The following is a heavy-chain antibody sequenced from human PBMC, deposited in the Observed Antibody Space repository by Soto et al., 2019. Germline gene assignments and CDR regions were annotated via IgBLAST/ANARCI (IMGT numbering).Heavy chain of an antibody. J-gene: IGHJ4*02. CDR2: IYYSGST. CDR1: GDSMSSYY. CDR3: ARAKSNYQTFDH. Sequence: PSETLSLTCTVSGDSMSSYYWSWIRQPPGKGLEWIGYIYYSGSTTYNPSLRSRVTMSVDTSKNQFSLRLSSVTAADTAVYYGARAKSNYQTFDHWGQGSQVTVSS. V-gene: IGHV4-59*01. D-gene: IGHD4-4*01.